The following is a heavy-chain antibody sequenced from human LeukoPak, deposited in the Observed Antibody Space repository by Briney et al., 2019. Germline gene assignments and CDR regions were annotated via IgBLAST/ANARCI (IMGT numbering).Heavy chain of an antibody. CDR3: ARPHGGYYGSGSYRPFGAFDI. CDR1: GYSFTSYW. D-gene: IGHD3-10*01. V-gene: IGHV5-51*01. CDR2: IYPGDSDT. Sequence: GESLKISCEGSGYSFTSYWIGWVRQMPGKGLEWMGIIYPGDSDTRYSPSFQGQVTISADKSISTAYLQWSSLKASDTAMYYCARPHGGYYGSGSYRPFGAFDIWGQGTMVTVSS. J-gene: IGHJ3*02.